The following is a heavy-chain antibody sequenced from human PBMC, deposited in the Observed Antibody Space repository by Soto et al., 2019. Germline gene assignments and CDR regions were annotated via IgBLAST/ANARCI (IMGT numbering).Heavy chain of an antibody. CDR1: GFTFSSYA. CDR3: AKVQGSGSRLYYFYYYGMDV. D-gene: IGHD3-22*01. J-gene: IGHJ6*02. V-gene: IGHV3-23*01. Sequence: EVQLLESGGGLIQPGGSLRLSCAASGFTFSSYALSWVRQAPGKGLQCVSTVSGNGLSTYYADSVKGRFTISRDNSRNTLYLQMNSLGAEDTAVYYCAKVQGSGSRLYYFYYYGMDVWGPGATVTVSS. CDR2: VSGNGLST.